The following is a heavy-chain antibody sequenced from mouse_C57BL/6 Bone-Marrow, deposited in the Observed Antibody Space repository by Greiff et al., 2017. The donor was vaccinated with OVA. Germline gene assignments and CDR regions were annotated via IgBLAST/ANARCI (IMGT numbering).Heavy chain of an antibody. Sequence: QVQLQQPGAELVKPGASVKVSCKASGYTFTSYWMHWVKQRPGQGLEWIGRIHPSDSDTNYNQKFKGKATLTVDKSSSTAYMQLSSLTSEDSAVYYCAMAPYDGYQFSWYFDVWGTETPVTVSS. CDR1: GYTFTSYW. CDR3: AMAPYDGYQFSWYFDV. CDR2: IHPSDSDT. D-gene: IGHD2-3*01. V-gene: IGHV1-74*01. J-gene: IGHJ1*03.